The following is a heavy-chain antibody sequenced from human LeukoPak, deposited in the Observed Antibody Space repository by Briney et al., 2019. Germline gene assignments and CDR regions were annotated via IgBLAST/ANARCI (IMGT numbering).Heavy chain of an antibody. D-gene: IGHD3-22*01. V-gene: IGHV3-74*01. CDR3: ARGATYYYDSSGYYLFDY. CDR1: GFTFSSYW. J-gene: IGHJ4*02. Sequence: GGSLRLSCAASGFTFSSYWMHWVRQAPGKGLVWVSRINSDGSSTSYADSVKGRFTISRDNSKNTLYLQMNSLRAEDTAVYYCARGATYYYDSSGYYLFDYWGQGTLVTVSS. CDR2: INSDGSST.